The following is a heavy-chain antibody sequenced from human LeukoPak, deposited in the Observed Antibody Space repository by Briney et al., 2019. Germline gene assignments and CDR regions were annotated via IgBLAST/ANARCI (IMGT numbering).Heavy chain of an antibody. CDR1: GFTVSSNY. D-gene: IGHD3-10*01. V-gene: IGHV3-66*01. Sequence: GGSLRLSCAVSGFTVSSNYMSWVRQAPGKGLEWVSVIYSGGGTYYADSVKGRFTISRDNSKNPVYLQMNSLRVEDTAVYYCARSRGTFFPHDYWGQGTLVTVTS. CDR3: ARSRGTFFPHDY. CDR2: IYSGGGT. J-gene: IGHJ4*02.